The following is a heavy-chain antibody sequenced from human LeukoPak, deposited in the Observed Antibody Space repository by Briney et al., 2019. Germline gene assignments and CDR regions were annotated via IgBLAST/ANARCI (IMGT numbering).Heavy chain of an antibody. CDR2: MNPNSYNT. Sequence: ASVKVSXKSSGYTFTNYDVNWVRQAAGQGLEWLGWMNPNSYNTGSAQKFQGRVTMTRNTSISTAYLELSSLRSEDTAVYYCARGNYDGYYFDYWGQGTLVTVSS. J-gene: IGHJ4*02. D-gene: IGHD4-23*01. CDR3: ARGNYDGYYFDY. V-gene: IGHV1-8*01. CDR1: GYTFTNYD.